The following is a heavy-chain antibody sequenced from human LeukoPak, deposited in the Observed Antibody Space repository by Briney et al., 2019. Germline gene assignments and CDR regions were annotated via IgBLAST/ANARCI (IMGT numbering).Heavy chain of an antibody. Sequence: SETLSLTCAVYGGGGSFSGFYWSWIRQPAGKGLEWIGEITHSGSTNYNPSLKSRVTISVDTSKNQISLKLSSVTAADTAVYYCARARRQYQLLVAYYYYYMDVWGKGTTVTVSS. CDR3: ARARRQYQLLVAYYYYYMDV. CDR1: GGGGSFSGFY. J-gene: IGHJ6*03. CDR2: ITHSGST. V-gene: IGHV4-34*01. D-gene: IGHD2-2*01.